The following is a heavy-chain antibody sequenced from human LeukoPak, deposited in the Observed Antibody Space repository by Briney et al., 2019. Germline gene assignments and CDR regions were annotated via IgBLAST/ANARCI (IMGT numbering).Heavy chain of an antibody. CDR3: ARSMGNPGFDY. D-gene: IGHD2-8*01. Sequence: ASVKVSCKASGYTFTSYAIHWVRQAPGQGLEWMGWITPSGGTNYAQKFQGRVTMTRDTSISTAYMELSRLRSDDTAVYYCARSMGNPGFDYWDQGTLVTVSS. CDR1: GYTFTSYA. CDR2: ITPSGGT. J-gene: IGHJ4*02. V-gene: IGHV1-2*02.